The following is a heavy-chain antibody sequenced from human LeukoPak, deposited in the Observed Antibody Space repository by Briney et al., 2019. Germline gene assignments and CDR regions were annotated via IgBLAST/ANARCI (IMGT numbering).Heavy chain of an antibody. CDR2: ISSSSSYI. V-gene: IGHV3-21*01. J-gene: IGHJ4*01. CDR3: ARAAYYSNDPSGY. CDR1: GFTFNSYS. D-gene: IGHD4-11*01. Sequence: PGGSLRLSCAASGFTFNSYSMNWVRQAPGKGLEWVSSISSSSSYIYYADSVKGRFTISRDNAKNSLYLQMNSLRAEDTAVYYCARAAYYSNDPSGYWGHGTLVTVSS.